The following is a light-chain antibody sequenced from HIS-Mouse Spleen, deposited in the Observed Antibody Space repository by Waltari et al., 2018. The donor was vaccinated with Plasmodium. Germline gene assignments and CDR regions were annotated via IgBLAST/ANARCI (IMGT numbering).Light chain of an antibody. CDR1: ALPKKY. V-gene: IGLV3-10*01. J-gene: IGLJ3*02. CDR2: EDS. CDR3: YSTDSSGNHRV. Sequence: SYELTQPPSVSVSPGQTARITCTGDALPKKYAYWYQQKSGTAPVLVIYEDSKRPPGIPERFSGSSSGTMATLTISGAQVEDEADYYCYSTDSSGNHRVFGGGTKLTVL.